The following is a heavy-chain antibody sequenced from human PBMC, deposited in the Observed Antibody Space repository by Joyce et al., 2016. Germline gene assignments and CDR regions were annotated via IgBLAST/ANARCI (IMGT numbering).Heavy chain of an antibody. Sequence: QLQLQESGPGLLRPSETLSLSCNVSVGSISSPGFYWNWIRQSAVKGLEWIGRVQASGTTNFNPPLRSRAFISIDTSQNQFHLQLTSVTAADSAIYYCARQDSTGSAGLAFDFWGQGTWVTVSS. D-gene: IGHD2-2*01. CDR2: VQASGTT. CDR1: VGSISSPGFY. V-gene: IGHV4-61*02. CDR3: ARQDSTGSAGLAFDF. J-gene: IGHJ3*01.